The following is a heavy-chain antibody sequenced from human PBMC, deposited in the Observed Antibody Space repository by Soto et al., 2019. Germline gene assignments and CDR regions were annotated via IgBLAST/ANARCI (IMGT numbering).Heavy chain of an antibody. CDR2: TYWDDDK. CDR3: AHRQRTVYFDY. V-gene: IGHV2-5*02. J-gene: IGHJ4*02. D-gene: IGHD4-17*01. Sequence: QITLKESGPPLVKPTQTLTLTCTFSGFSLSTSGVGVGWIRQPPGKALEWLALTYWDDDKRYSPSLKSRLTXTKXTSKNQVVLTMTNMDPVDTATYYCAHRQRTVYFDYWGQGTLVTVSS. CDR1: GFSLSTSGVG.